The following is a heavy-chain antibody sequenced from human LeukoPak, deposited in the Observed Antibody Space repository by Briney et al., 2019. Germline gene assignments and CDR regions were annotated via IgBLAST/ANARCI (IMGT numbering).Heavy chain of an antibody. CDR1: GGSISSYY. V-gene: IGHV4-59*08. CDR3: ARQRGGYFDY. D-gene: IGHD3-16*01. CDR2: IHYSGST. Sequence: SETLSLTCTVSGGSISSYYWSWIRQPPGKGLEWIGYIHYSGSTSYNPSLKSRVTISVDTSKNQFSLKLSSVTAADTAVYYCARQRGGYFDYWGQGTLVTVSS. J-gene: IGHJ4*02.